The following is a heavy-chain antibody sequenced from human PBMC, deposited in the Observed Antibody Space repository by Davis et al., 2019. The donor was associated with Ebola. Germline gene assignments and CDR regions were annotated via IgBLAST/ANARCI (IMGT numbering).Heavy chain of an antibody. V-gene: IGHV1-18*04. CDR1: GYTFTSYY. J-gene: IGHJ4*02. Sequence: ASVKVSCKASGYTFTSYYMHWVRQAPGQGLEWMGWISAYNGNTNYAQKLQGRVTMTTDTSTSTAYMELRSLRSDDTAVYYCARAGRPYCSSTSCYGTFDYWGQGILVTVSS. CDR2: ISAYNGNT. CDR3: ARAGRPYCSSTSCYGTFDY. D-gene: IGHD2-2*01.